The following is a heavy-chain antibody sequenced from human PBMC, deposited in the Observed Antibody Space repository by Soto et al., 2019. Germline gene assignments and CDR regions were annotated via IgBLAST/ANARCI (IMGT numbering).Heavy chain of an antibody. J-gene: IGHJ6*02. D-gene: IGHD4-4*01. CDR1: GGSFSGYY. CDR3: ARPLITVTPYGMDV. V-gene: IGHV4-34*01. CDR2: INHSGST. Sequence: QVQLQQWGAGLLKPSETLSLTCAVYGGSFSGYYWSWLRQPPGKGLEWIGEINHSGSTNYNPSLKSPVTISVDTSKNQFSLKPSSVTAADTAVYYCARPLITVTPYGMDVWGQGTTVTVSS.